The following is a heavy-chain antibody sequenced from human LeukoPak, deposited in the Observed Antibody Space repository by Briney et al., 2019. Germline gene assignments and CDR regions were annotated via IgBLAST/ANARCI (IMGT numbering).Heavy chain of an antibody. CDR1: GFTFSNYG. V-gene: IGHV3-21*01. CDR3: ARGRSITLLRGVAMSDGFDI. Sequence: KTGGSLRLSCTASGFTFSNYGMNWVRQAPGKGLEWVSFTYTSGNYIYYGDSVKGRFTISRDNAKNLVFLQMNGLRAEDTAVYYCARGRSITLLRGVAMSDGFDIWGQGAMVAVSS. CDR2: TYTSGNYI. J-gene: IGHJ3*02. D-gene: IGHD3-10*01.